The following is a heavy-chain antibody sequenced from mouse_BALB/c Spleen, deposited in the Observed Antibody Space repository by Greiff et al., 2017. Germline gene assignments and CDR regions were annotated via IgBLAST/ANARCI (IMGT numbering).Heavy chain of an antibody. J-gene: IGHJ4*01. Sequence: VQLQESGPELVKPGASVRISCKASGYTFTSYYIHWVKQRPGQGLEWIGWIYPGNVNTKYNEKFKGKATLTADKSSSTAYMQLSSLTSEDSAVYFCARCGYGVEDAMDYWGQGTSVTVSS. CDR1: GYTFTSYY. D-gene: IGHD2-2*01. CDR3: ARCGYGVEDAMDY. V-gene: IGHV1S56*01. CDR2: IYPGNVNT.